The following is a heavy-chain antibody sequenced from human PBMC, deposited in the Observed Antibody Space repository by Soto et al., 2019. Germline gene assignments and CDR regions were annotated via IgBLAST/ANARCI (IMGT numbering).Heavy chain of an antibody. CDR3: AKYISRERYSSAWYAYCFDY. J-gene: IGHJ4*02. CDR1: GFTFDDYT. Sequence: GGSLRLSCAASGFTFDDYTMHWVRQAPGKGLEWVSLISWDGGSKYYADSVKGRFTISRDNSKNSLYLQMNSLRTEDTTLYYCAKYISRERYSSAWYAYCFDYWGQGTLVTVSS. V-gene: IGHV3-43*01. D-gene: IGHD6-19*01. CDR2: ISWDGGSK.